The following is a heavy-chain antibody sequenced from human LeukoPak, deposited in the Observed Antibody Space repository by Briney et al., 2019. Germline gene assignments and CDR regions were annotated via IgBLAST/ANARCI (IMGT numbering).Heavy chain of an antibody. CDR2: IIPIFGTT. CDR1: RGTFSSYS. D-gene: IGHD6-6*01. V-gene: IGHV1-69*05. CDR3: ARGASRIEARPWNYYYYMDV. J-gene: IGHJ6*03. Sequence: ASVKVSCKASRGTFSSYSISWVRQAPGQGLELMGDIIPIFGTTNYAQKFQGRVTFTTGESTNTAYMELSSLRSEDTAIYYCARGASRIEARPWNYYYYMDVWGKGTAVTVSS.